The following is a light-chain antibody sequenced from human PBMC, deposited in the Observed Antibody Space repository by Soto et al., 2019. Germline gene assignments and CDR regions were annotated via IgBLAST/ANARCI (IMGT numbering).Light chain of an antibody. V-gene: IGKV1-5*01. CDR2: DVS. CDR3: QQYKSFWT. Sequence: EIRMTQSASTLSASVGDWVTIXCRASHSVGTRLDWCQQRAGEARKGLISDVSILQSGVTSRFSGSASATEFTLTISSLQPDDFATYDCQQYKSFWTFGQGTKVDIK. J-gene: IGKJ1*01. CDR1: HSVGTR.